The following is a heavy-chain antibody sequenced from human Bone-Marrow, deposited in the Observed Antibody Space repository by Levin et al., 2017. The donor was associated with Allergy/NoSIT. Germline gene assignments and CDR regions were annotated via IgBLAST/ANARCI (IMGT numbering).Heavy chain of an antibody. D-gene: IGHD6-13*01. J-gene: IGHJ4*02. CDR2: ISYDGSNK. CDR1: GFTFSSFA. V-gene: IGHV3-30-3*01. CDR3: ARDREAYSSSAPDY. Sequence: PGGSLRLSCAASGFTFSSFAMHWVRQAPGKGLEWVAVISYDGSNKYYADSVKGRFTISRDNSKNTLYLQMNSLRAEDTAVYYCARDREAYSSSAPDYWGQGTLVTVSS.